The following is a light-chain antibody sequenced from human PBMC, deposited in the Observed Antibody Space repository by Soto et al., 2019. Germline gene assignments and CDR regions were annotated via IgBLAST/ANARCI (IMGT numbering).Light chain of an antibody. Sequence: QSALTQPASVSGSPGQSITISCTGTSSDDGGYNYVSWYQQHPGKAPKLMVFEVSNRPTGVPIRFSGSKSGNTASLTISGLQAEDEADYYCSSFATSSTLPYVFGTGTKVTVL. CDR3: SSFATSSTLPYV. J-gene: IGLJ1*01. V-gene: IGLV2-14*01. CDR1: SSDDGGYNY. CDR2: EVS.